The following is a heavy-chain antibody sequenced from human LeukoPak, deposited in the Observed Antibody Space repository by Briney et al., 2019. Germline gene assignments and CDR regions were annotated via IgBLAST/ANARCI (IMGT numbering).Heavy chain of an antibody. D-gene: IGHD5/OR15-5a*01. CDR1: GGSISSGDYY. CDR2: IYYSGST. V-gene: IGHV4-30-4*08. J-gene: IGHJ5*02. Sequence: SETLSLTCTVSGGSISSGDYYWSWTRQPPGKGLEWIGYIYYSGSTYYNPSLKSRLTISLDMSKNQFSLNLSSVTAADTAVYYCARGGLRFGFDTWGQGTLVTVSS. CDR3: ARGGLRFGFDT.